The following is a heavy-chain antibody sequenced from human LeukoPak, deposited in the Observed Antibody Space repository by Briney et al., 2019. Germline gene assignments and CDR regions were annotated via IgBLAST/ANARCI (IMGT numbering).Heavy chain of an antibody. CDR3: ARDGLPAAADY. J-gene: IGHJ4*02. D-gene: IGHD2-2*01. Sequence: PGGSLRLSCAASGFTVSSNYMSWVRQAPGKGLQWVSVIYSGGSTDYADSVKGRFTISRDNAKNTLFLQMNSLRVEDTAVYYCARDGLPAAADYWGQGTLVTVSS. CDR2: IYSGGST. V-gene: IGHV3-66*01. CDR1: GFTVSSNY.